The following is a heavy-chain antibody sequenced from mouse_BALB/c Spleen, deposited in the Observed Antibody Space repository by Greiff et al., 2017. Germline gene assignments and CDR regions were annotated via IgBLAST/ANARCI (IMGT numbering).Heavy chain of an antibody. D-gene: IGHD1-1*01. Sequence: VQLVESGPGLVAPSQSLSITCTVSGFSLTGYGVNWVRQPPGKGLEWLGMIWGDGSTDYNSALKSRLSISKDNSKSQVFLKMNSLQTDDTARYYCARDLGYYGSSLYWYFDVWGAGTTVTVSS. CDR3: ARDLGYYGSSLYWYFDV. V-gene: IGHV2-6-7*01. CDR1: GFSLTGYG. CDR2: IWGDGST. J-gene: IGHJ1*01.